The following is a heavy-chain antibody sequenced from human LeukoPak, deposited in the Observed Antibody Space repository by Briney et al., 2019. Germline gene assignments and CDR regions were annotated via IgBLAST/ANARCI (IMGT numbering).Heavy chain of an antibody. D-gene: IGHD5-12*01. J-gene: IGHJ5*02. V-gene: IGHV3-73*01. Sequence: GGSLRLSCAASGFTFSHSAMHWVRQASGKGLEWVGRIRSKANSYATAYAASVKGRFTISRDDSKNTAYLQMNSLKTEDTAVYYCTRASSYGNWFDPWGQGTLVTVSS. CDR2: IRSKANSYAT. CDR1: GFTFSHSA. CDR3: TRASSYGNWFDP.